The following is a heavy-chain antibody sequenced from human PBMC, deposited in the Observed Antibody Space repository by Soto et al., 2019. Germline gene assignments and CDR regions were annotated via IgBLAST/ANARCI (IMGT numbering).Heavy chain of an antibody. Sequence: GASVKVSCKASGGTFSSYAISWVRQAPGQGLEWMGGIIPIFGTANYAQKFQGRVTITADESTSTAYMKVSSVTAADTAVYYCARLSGSWQSWFDPWGQGTLVTVSS. CDR2: IIPIFGTA. J-gene: IGHJ5*02. D-gene: IGHD6-13*01. V-gene: IGHV1-69*13. CDR1: GGTFSSYA. CDR3: ARLSGSWQSWFDP.